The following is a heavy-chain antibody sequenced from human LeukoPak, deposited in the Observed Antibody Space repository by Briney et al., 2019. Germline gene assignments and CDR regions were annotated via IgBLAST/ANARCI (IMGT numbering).Heavy chain of an antibody. D-gene: IGHD3-22*01. CDR3: ARVLLPRGFDI. J-gene: IGHJ3*02. V-gene: IGHV1-8*01. CDR2: MNPNSGNT. CDR1: GYTFTSYD. Sequence: ASVKVSCKASGYTFTSYDINGVRQATGQGLEWMGWMNPNSGNTGYAQKFQGRVTMTRNTSISTAYMELSSLRSEDTAMYYCARVLLPRGFDIWGQGTMVTVSS.